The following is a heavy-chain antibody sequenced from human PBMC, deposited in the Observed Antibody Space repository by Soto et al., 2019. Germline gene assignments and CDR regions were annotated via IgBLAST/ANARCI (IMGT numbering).Heavy chain of an antibody. J-gene: IGHJ6*03. CDR2: ISGSGGST. CDR3: AKYGAYDFWSGFPSSYYYYMDV. Sequence: GGSLRLSCAASGFTFSSYAMSWVRQAPGKGLEWVSAISGSGGSTYYADSVKGRFTISRDNSKNTLYLQMNSLRAEDTAVYYCAKYGAYDFWSGFPSSYYYYMDVWGKGTTVTVSS. CDR1: GFTFSSYA. V-gene: IGHV3-23*01. D-gene: IGHD3-3*01.